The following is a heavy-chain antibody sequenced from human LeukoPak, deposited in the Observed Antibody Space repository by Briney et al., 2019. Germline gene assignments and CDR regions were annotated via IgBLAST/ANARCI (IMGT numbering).Heavy chain of an antibody. J-gene: IGHJ5*02. CDR3: AKDRLLWFGELFTWFDP. Sequence: PGRSLRLSCAASGFTFSSYGMHWVRQAPGKGLGWVAVISYDGSNKYYADSVKGRFTISRDNSKNTLYLQMNSLRAEDTAVYYCAKDRLLWFGELFTWFDPWGQGTLVTVSS. D-gene: IGHD3-10*01. CDR1: GFTFSSYG. CDR2: ISYDGSNK. V-gene: IGHV3-30*18.